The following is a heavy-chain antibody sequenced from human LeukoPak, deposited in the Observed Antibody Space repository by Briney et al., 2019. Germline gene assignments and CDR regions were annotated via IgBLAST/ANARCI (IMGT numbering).Heavy chain of an antibody. Sequence: SETLSLTCAVSGYSISSGYYWGWIRQPPGKGLEWIGSIYHSGSTYYNPSLKSRVTISVDTSKNQFSLKLSSVTAADTAVYYCARHSSRYYYDSSGRLESFDYWGQGTLVTVSS. V-gene: IGHV4-38-2*01. D-gene: IGHD3-22*01. J-gene: IGHJ4*02. CDR3: ARHSSRYYYDSSGRLESFDY. CDR2: IYHSGST. CDR1: GYSISSGYY.